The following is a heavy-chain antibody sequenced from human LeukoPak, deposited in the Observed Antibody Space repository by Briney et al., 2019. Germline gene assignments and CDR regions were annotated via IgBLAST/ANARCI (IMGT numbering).Heavy chain of an antibody. CDR1: GGSFTSFY. V-gene: IGHV4-4*07. D-gene: IGHD3-10*01. CDR3: ARGRFPVGYYDH. Sequence: SETLSLTCAVSGGSFTSFYWSWIRQPAGEGLEYIGRMFGSGSTKYSPSLKSRVTISVDTSKNHFSLKLTSVTAADTAVYYCARGRFPVGYYDHWGQGFLVTVSS. CDR2: MFGSGST. J-gene: IGHJ4*02.